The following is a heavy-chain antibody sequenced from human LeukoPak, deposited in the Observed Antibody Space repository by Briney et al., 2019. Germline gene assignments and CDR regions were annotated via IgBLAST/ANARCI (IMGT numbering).Heavy chain of an antibody. CDR2: INPSGGST. Sequence: ASVKVSCKASGYTFTSYYMHWVRQAPGQGLEWMGIINPSGGSTSYAQKFQGRVTMTRDTSTSTVYMELSSLRSEDTAVYYCARAHSSSSAQTPPYYYYYMDVWGKGTTVTVSS. V-gene: IGHV1-46*01. CDR3: ARAHSSSSAQTPPYYYYYMDV. CDR1: GYTFTSYY. D-gene: IGHD6-6*01. J-gene: IGHJ6*03.